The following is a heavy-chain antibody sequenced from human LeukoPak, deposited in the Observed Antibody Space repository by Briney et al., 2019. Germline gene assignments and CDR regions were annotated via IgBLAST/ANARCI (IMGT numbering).Heavy chain of an antibody. Sequence: GGSLRLSCAASGFAFKTYAMSWVRQAPGKGLEWVAVIWYDGSNKYYADSVKGRFTISRDNSKNTLYLQMNSLRAEDTAVYYCARDLAPYSSGWYYYYYGMDVWGQGTTVTVSS. J-gene: IGHJ6*02. V-gene: IGHV3-33*08. D-gene: IGHD6-19*01. CDR3: ARDLAPYSSGWYYYYYGMDV. CDR2: IWYDGSNK. CDR1: GFAFKTYA.